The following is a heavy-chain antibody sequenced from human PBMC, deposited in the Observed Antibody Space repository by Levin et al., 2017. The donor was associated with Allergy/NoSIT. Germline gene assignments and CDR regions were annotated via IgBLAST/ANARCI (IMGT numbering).Heavy chain of an antibody. CDR1: GFTFSNYW. D-gene: IGHD2-2*01. CDR3: SRNRYQPVF. CDR2: IDQDGSEK. J-gene: IGHJ4*02. Sequence: GESLKISCAASGFTFSNYWMTWVRQAPGKGLEWVANIDQDGSEKYYVDSVKGRFTISRDNAENSLYLQMNSLRAEDTAVYYCSRNRYQPVFWGQGTLVTVSS. V-gene: IGHV3-7*04.